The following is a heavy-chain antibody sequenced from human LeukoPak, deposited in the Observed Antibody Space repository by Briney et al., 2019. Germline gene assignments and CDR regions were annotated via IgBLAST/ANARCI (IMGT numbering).Heavy chain of an antibody. CDR1: GGSFSGYY. J-gene: IGHJ5*02. V-gene: IGHV4-34*01. CDR2: INHSGST. Sequence: SETLSLTCAVYGGSFSGYYWSWIRQPPGKGLEWIGEINHSGSTNYNPSLKSRVTISVDTSKNQFSLKLSSVTAADTAVYYCARDYGSGSYIGARTYNWFDPWGQGTLVTVPS. CDR3: ARDYGSGSYIGARTYNWFDP. D-gene: IGHD3-10*01.